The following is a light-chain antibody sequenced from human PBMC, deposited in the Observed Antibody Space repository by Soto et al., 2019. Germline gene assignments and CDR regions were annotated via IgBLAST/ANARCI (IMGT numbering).Light chain of an antibody. V-gene: IGKV3-11*01. CDR3: HQRYNWLT. J-gene: IGKJ4*01. Sequence: IVLTQSPATLSLSPGERATLSCRARQTVSTYLSWYQHKPGQAPRLLIYGASNRATGVPARFSGSGSGTDFTLTISSLEPEDSAVYYCHQRYNWLTFGGGTRVDNK. CDR2: GAS. CDR1: QTVSTY.